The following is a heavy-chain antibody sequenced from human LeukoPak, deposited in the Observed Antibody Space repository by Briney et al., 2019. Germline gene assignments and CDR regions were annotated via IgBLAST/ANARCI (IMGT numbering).Heavy chain of an antibody. V-gene: IGHV3-23*01. CDR3: AREGSHSSGYPY. J-gene: IGHJ4*02. Sequence: GGSLRLSCAASGFTFSSYAMSWVRQAPGKGLEWVSAISGSGGSTYYADSVKGRFTISRDNAKNSLYLQMNSLRAEDTAVYYCAREGSHSSGYPYWGQGTLVTVSS. CDR2: ISGSGGST. CDR1: GFTFSSYA. D-gene: IGHD3-22*01.